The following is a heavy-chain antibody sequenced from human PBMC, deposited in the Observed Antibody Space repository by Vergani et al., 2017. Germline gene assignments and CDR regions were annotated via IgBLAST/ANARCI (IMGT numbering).Heavy chain of an antibody. J-gene: IGHJ4*02. CDR3: TADLYLSSGYCCDY. CDR1: GGSFSDYY. Sequence: VQLQEWGAGLLKTSETLSLTCGVSGGSFSDYYWSWIRQVPGKGLEWVGRFEALADGGRITYGAPVKGRFSLSRDDSENRFYLHMNSLKVEDTGIYYCTADLYLSSGYCCDYWGPGTLVTVSS. D-gene: IGHD3-22*01. V-gene: IGHV3-15*04. CDR2: FEALADGGRI.